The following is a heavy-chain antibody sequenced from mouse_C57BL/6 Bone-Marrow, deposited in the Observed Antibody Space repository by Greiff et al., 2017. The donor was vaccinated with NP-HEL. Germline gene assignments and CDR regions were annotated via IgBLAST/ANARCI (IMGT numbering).Heavy chain of an antibody. J-gene: IGHJ4*01. CDR1: GYTFTSYG. Sequence: EVKLVESGAELVRPGSSVKMSCKTSGYTFTSYGINWVKQRPGQGLEWIGYIYIGNGYTEYNEKFKGKATLTSDTSSSTAYMQLSSLTSEDSAIYFCARGDGYYLYAMDYWGQGTSVTVSS. CDR2: IYIGNGYT. D-gene: IGHD2-3*01. V-gene: IGHV1-58*01. CDR3: ARGDGYYLYAMDY.